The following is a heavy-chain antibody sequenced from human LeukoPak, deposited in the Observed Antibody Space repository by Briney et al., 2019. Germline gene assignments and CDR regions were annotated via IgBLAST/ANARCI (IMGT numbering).Heavy chain of an antibody. Sequence: PGGSLRLSCAASGFTFSTYEMNWVRQAPGKGLEWVSYISSSGTTIYYADSVKGRVTISRDNSKNTLYLQMNSLRAEDTAVYYCARAEGYGGELDSWGQGTLVTVSS. J-gene: IGHJ4*02. D-gene: IGHD4-23*01. CDR1: GFTFSTYE. CDR2: ISSSGTTI. V-gene: IGHV3-48*03. CDR3: ARAEGYGGELDS.